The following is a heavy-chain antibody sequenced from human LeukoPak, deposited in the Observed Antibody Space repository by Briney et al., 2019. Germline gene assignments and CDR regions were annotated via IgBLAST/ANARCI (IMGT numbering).Heavy chain of an antibody. CDR2: ISGTGDYI. CDR1: GLIFSGAW. V-gene: IGHV3-21*01. CDR3: ARREPTGCSGTSCFAGPVGY. D-gene: IGHD2-2*01. J-gene: IGHJ4*02. Sequence: GGSLRLSCEVSGLIFSGAWLMWVRQSPGKGLEWVSSISGTGDYIYYADSVKGRFTISRDNGKNSLYLQMNSLRVEDTAVYYCARREPTGCSGTSCFAGPVGYWGQGTLVTVSS.